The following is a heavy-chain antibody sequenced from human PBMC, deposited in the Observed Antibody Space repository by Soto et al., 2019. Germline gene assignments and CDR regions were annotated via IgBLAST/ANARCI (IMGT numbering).Heavy chain of an antibody. Sequence: QVQLVESGGGLVKPGGSLRLSCAASGFTFSDYYMSWIRQAPGKGLEWVSYISSSGSTIYYADSVKGRFTISRDNAKNTLYLQMSALRAEDSAIYFCVRGSKDSYPGSRIFDFWGRGTLVTVSS. D-gene: IGHD3-10*01. CDR2: ISSSGSTI. CDR3: VRGSKDSYPGSRIFDF. CDR1: GFTFSDYY. J-gene: IGHJ4*02. V-gene: IGHV3-11*01.